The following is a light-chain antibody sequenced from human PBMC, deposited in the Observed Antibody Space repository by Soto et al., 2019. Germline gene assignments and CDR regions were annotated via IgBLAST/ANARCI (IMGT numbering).Light chain of an antibody. V-gene: IGKV3-20*01. J-gene: IGKJ2*01. CDR3: QQYGTSPQT. Sequence: EIVMTPSPATLSVSPVSRSTLSRRASQSISDPLAWYQQKPGQAPRLLIHGASSRATAIPDRFSGSGSGTDFTLTISRLEPEDFAMYYCQQYGTSPQTFGQGTKVDIK. CDR2: GAS. CDR1: QSISDP.